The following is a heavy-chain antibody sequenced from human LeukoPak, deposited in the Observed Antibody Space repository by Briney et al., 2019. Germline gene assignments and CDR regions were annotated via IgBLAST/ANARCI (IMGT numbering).Heavy chain of an antibody. D-gene: IGHD3-9*01. CDR1: GYTFTSYA. V-gene: IGHV1-3*01. CDR3: AREWSRGYDILSFPFDP. CDR2: INAGNGNT. Sequence: EASVKVSCTASGYTFTSYAMHWVRQAPGQRLEWMGWINAGNGNTKYSQKFQGRVTITRDTSASTAYMELSSLRSEDTAVYYCAREWSRGYDILSFPFDPWGQGTLVTVSS. J-gene: IGHJ5*02.